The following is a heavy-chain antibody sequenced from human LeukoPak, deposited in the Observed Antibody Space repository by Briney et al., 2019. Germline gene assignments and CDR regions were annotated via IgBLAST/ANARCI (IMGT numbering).Heavy chain of an antibody. J-gene: IGHJ6*04. CDR3: ARDRGYCSGGSCYRPAGDGMDV. CDR1: GFTFSSYG. D-gene: IGHD2-15*01. Sequence: PGGSLRLSCAASGFTFSSYGMHWVRQAPGKGLEWVAVIWYDGSNKYYADSVKGRFTISRDNSKNTLYLQMNSLRAEDTAVYYCARDRGYCSGGSCYRPAGDGMDVWGKGTTVTVSS. V-gene: IGHV3-33*01. CDR2: IWYDGSNK.